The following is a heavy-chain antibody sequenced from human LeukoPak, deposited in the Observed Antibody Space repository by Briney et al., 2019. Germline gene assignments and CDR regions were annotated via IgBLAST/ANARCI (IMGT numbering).Heavy chain of an antibody. Sequence: GASVKVSCKASGYTFTGYYMHWVRQAPGQGLEWMGWINPNSGGTNYAQKFQGRVTMTRDTSISTAYMELSRLRSDDTAVYYCARDSRGRIFGVVIIANWFDPWGQGTLVTVSS. D-gene: IGHD3-3*01. CDR1: GYTFTGYY. V-gene: IGHV1-2*02. CDR3: ARDSRGRIFGVVIIANWFDP. CDR2: INPNSGGT. J-gene: IGHJ5*02.